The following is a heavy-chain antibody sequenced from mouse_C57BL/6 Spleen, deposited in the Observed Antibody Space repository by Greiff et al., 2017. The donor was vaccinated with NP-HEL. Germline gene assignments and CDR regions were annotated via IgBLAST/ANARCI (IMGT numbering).Heavy chain of an antibody. V-gene: IGHV14-1*01. D-gene: IGHD1-1*01. CDR3: TTPFITTLGYFDY. CDR1: GFNIKDYY. CDR2: IDPEDGDT. Sequence: VQLQQSGAELVRPGASVKLSCTASGFNIKDYYMHWVKQRPEQGLEWIGRIDPEDGDTEYAPKFQGKATMTADTSSNTDDLQLSSLTSEDTAVYYCTTPFITTLGYFDYWGQGTTLTVSS. J-gene: IGHJ2*01.